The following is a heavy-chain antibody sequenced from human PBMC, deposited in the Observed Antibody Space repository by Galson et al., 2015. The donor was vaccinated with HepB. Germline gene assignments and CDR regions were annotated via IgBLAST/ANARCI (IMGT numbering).Heavy chain of an antibody. CDR2: INHSGST. V-gene: IGHV4-34*01. J-gene: IGHJ5*02. Sequence: ETLSLTCAVYGGSFSGYYWSWIRQPPGKGLEWIGEINHSGSTNYNPSLKSRVTISVDTSKNQFSLKLSSVTAADTAVYYCARGPRKDIVVVPAAKFRRGTRGWFDPWGQGTLVTVSS. CDR1: GGSFSGYY. D-gene: IGHD2-2*01. CDR3: ARGPRKDIVVVPAAKFRRGTRGWFDP.